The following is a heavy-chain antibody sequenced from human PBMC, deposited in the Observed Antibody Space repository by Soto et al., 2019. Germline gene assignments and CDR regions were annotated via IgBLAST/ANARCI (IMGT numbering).Heavy chain of an antibody. CDR3: ARTYSSSWSSWALFDL. CDR2: IYYSGST. J-gene: IGHJ4*02. V-gene: IGHV4-39*01. CDR1: GGSISSSGHY. Sequence: TSETLSLTCSVSGGSISSSGHYWGWIRQPPGKGLEWIGSIYYSGSTYHNPSLKSRVTISVDTSKNQFSVKLKSVTAADTAVYYCARTYSSSWSSWALFDLWGQGSLVTVSS. D-gene: IGHD6-13*01.